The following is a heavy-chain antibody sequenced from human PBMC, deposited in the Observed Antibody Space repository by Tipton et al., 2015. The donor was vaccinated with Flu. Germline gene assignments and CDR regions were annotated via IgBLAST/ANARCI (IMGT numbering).Heavy chain of an antibody. Sequence: QLVQSVAEVKKPGSSVKVSCKASGGTFNRYGLNWVRQAPGQGLEWMGRITPMFGTRNYAQKFQGRVTITADESTTTAHMELRSLRSEDSAVYYCARGLVSNYYDTSGYYYLLEYWDQGTLVTVSS. CDR1: GGTFNRYG. J-gene: IGHJ4*02. CDR3: ARGLVSNYYDTSGYYYLLEY. V-gene: IGHV1-69*18. D-gene: IGHD3-22*01. CDR2: ITPMFGTR.